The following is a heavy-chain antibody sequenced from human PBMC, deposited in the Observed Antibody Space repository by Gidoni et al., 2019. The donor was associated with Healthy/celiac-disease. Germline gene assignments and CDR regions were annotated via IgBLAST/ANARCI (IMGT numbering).Heavy chain of an antibody. V-gene: IGHV4-61*01. CDR1: GGSVSTGSYY. J-gene: IGHJ4*02. Sequence: QVQLQESCPGLVKPSETLTLTCTVSGGSVSTGSYYWSWTRQPPRKGLECIGYINYSGSTNYNPSLKSRVTISVDTSKNQFSLKLSSVTAADTAVYYCARGQPSYNWNYIDYFDYWGQGTLVTVSS. CDR3: ARGQPSYNWNYIDYFDY. D-gene: IGHD1-7*01. CDR2: INYSGST.